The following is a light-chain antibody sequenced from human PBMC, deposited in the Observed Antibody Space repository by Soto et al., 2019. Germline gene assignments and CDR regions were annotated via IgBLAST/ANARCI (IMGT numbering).Light chain of an antibody. J-gene: IGLJ2*01. CDR2: SNT. V-gene: IGLV1-44*01. CDR3: AAWEDSLNGVV. Sequence: QSVLTQPPSASGTPGQTIAISCSGGSSNIGSHTVNWYQQLPGTAPRLLIYSNTQRPSGVPDRFSGSKSGTSASLAISGLQSEYEGDYYCAAWEDSLNGVVFGGGPKLTVL. CDR1: SSNIGSHT.